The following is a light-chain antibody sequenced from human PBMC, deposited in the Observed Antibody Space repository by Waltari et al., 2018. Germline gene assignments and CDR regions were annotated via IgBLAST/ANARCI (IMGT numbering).Light chain of an antibody. J-gene: IGKJ1*01. CDR2: GAS. CDR3: QQYGSYPRT. CDR1: QSVSNNY. V-gene: IGKV3-20*01. Sequence: DIVLTQSPAILSLSAGERATLSCGASQSVSNNYLDWYQQKPGQAPRLLIYGASNRATGVPDRFSGSGSGTDFTLTISRLEPEDFAAYYCQQYGSYPRTFGRGTKVEIK.